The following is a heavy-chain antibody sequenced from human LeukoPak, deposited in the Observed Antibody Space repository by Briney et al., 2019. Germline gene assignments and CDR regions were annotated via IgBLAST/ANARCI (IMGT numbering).Heavy chain of an antibody. V-gene: IGHV3-33*01. D-gene: IGHD1-14*01. CDR1: GFTFSSYG. CDR2: ISYDGSNK. Sequence: GGSLRLSCAASGFTFSSYGMHWVRQAPGKGLEWVAVISYDGSNKYYADPVKGRFTISRDNSKNTLSLQMNSLRAEDSAVYYCARDTTGWFDPWGQGTLVTVAS. CDR3: ARDTTGWFDP. J-gene: IGHJ5*02.